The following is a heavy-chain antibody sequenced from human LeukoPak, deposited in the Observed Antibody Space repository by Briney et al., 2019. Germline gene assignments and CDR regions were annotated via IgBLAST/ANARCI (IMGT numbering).Heavy chain of an antibody. D-gene: IGHD1-26*01. CDR1: GFTFSSYA. CDR2: ISGSGGST. V-gene: IGHV3-23*01. CDR3: AKDQSIVGATDIDH. J-gene: IGHJ4*02. Sequence: PGGSLRLSCAASGFTFSSYAMSWVRQAPGKGLEWVSAISGSGGSTYYADSVKGRFTISRDNSKNTLYLQMNSLRAEDTAVYYCAKDQSIVGATDIDHWGQGTLVTVSS.